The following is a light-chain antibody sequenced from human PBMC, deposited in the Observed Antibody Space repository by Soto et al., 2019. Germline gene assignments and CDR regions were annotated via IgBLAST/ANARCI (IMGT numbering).Light chain of an antibody. Sequence: DIVVTQSPATLSVSPGERATHSCRASQSVSSDLAWYQQKPGQAPRLLIYGASTRATGIPARFSGSGSGTEFTLTISSLQSEDFAVYYCQQYNNWPPLTFGGGTKVEIK. J-gene: IGKJ4*01. V-gene: IGKV3-15*01. CDR1: QSVSSD. CDR2: GAS. CDR3: QQYNNWPPLT.